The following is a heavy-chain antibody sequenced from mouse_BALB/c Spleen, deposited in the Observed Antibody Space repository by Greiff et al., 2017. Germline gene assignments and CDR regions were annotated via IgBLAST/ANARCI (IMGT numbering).Heavy chain of an antibody. J-gene: IGHJ4*01. Sequence: EVQLQESGGGLVQPGGSLKLSCAASGFDFSRYWMSWVRQAPGKGLEWIGEINPDSSTINYTPSLKDKFIISRDNAKNTLYLQMSKVRSEDTALYYCARPGQYGNFHYAMDYWGQGTSVTVSS. D-gene: IGHD2-10*02. CDR1: GFDFSRYW. CDR3: ARPGQYGNFHYAMDY. V-gene: IGHV4-1*02. CDR2: INPDSSTI.